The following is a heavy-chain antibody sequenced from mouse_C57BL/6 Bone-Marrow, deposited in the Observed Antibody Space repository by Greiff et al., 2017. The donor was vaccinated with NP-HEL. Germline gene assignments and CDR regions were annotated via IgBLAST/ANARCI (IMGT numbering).Heavy chain of an antibody. V-gene: IGHV1-81*01. J-gene: IGHJ1*03. D-gene: IGHD1-1*01. Sequence: VQLQQSGAELARPGASVKLSCKASGYTFTSYGISWVKQRPGQGLEWIGEIYPRSGNTYYNEKFKGKATLTADKSSSTACMELRSLTSEDSAVYFCARTPYYYGSGHWYFDVWGTGTTVTVSS. CDR1: GYTFTSYG. CDR3: ARTPYYYGSGHWYFDV. CDR2: IYPRSGNT.